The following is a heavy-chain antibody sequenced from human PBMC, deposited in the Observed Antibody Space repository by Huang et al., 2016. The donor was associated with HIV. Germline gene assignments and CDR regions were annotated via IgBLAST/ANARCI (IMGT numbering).Heavy chain of an antibody. D-gene: IGHD1-26*01. J-gene: IGHJ4*02. CDR3: AHSKVGTSSFDY. CDR2: IYGEDDK. V-gene: IGHV2-5*02. CDR1: GFSLSTYGVG. Sequence: QITLKESGPTLVKPTQTLTLTCSFSGFSLSTYGVGVGWIRQTPGKALEWLALIYGEDDKRYSPSPRRRLTISKDTSKTQVVLTMTNLDPVDTATYYCAHSKVGTSSFDYWGQGILVIVSS.